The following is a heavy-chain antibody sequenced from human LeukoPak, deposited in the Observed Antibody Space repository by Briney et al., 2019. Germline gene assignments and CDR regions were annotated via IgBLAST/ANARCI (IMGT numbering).Heavy chain of an antibody. CDR2: ISSSSYI. Sequence: GGSLRLSXAASGFTFSSYSMNWVRQAPGKGLEWVSSISSSSYIYYADSVKGRFTISRDNAKNSLYLQMNSLRAEDTAVYYCAKLFRSSSPDYWGQGTLVTVSS. V-gene: IGHV3-21*04. CDR1: GFTFSSYS. J-gene: IGHJ4*02. CDR3: AKLFRSSSPDY. D-gene: IGHD6-13*01.